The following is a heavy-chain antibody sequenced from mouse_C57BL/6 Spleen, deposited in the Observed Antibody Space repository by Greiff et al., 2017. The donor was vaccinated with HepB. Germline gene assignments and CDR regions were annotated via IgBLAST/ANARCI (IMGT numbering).Heavy chain of an antibody. CDR1: GYAFSSSW. J-gene: IGHJ2*01. CDR2: IYPGDGDT. V-gene: IGHV1-82*01. D-gene: IGHD1-1*01. CDR3: TKVEPPVDY. Sequence: VQLQQSGPELVKPGASVKISCKASGYAFSSSWMNWVKQRPGKGLEWIGRIYPGDGDTNYKGKFKGKATLTADKSSSTTYMQLSSLTSEDSAIYFITKVEPPVDYWGQGTTLTVSS.